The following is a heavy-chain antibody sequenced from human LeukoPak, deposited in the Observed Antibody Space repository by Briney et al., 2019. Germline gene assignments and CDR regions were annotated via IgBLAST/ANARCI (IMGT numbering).Heavy chain of an antibody. J-gene: IGHJ5*02. Sequence: GGSLRLSCAASGFTFSSYWMSWVRQAPGEGLEWVANIKQDGSEKYYVDSVKGRFTISRDNAKNSLYLQMNSLRAEDTAVYYCARDSSSSWYSVWGWLDPWGQGTLVTVSS. CDR2: IKQDGSEK. CDR3: ARDSSSSWYSVWGWLDP. D-gene: IGHD6-13*01. CDR1: GFTFSSYW. V-gene: IGHV3-7*01.